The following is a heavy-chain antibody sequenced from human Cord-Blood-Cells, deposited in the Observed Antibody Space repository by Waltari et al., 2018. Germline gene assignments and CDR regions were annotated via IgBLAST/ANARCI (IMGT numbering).Heavy chain of an antibody. V-gene: IGHV1-2*04. CDR3: ARKTELTGDAFDI. CDR2: INPNSGGT. Sequence: QVQLVQSGAEVKKPGASVKVSCKAPGYPFTGYYMHWVALAPGQGLEWMGWINPNSGGTNYAQKFQGWVTMTRDTSISTAYMELSRLRSDDTAVYYCARKTELTGDAFDIWGQGTMVTVSS. D-gene: IGHD7-27*01. J-gene: IGHJ3*02. CDR1: GYPFTGYY.